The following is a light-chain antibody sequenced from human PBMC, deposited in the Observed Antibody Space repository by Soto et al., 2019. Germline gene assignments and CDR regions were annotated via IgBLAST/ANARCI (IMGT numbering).Light chain of an antibody. V-gene: IGLV2-14*01. CDR1: SNDVGGYNY. Sequence: QSALTQPASVSGSPGQSVTISCTGTSNDVGGYNYVSWYQQHPGKAPKLVIYEVSHRPSGISGRFSGSKSGNTASLTISGLHVDDEADYYCAAWDDSLSIWVFGGGTKLTVL. CDR3: AAWDDSLSIWV. CDR2: EVS. J-gene: IGLJ3*02.